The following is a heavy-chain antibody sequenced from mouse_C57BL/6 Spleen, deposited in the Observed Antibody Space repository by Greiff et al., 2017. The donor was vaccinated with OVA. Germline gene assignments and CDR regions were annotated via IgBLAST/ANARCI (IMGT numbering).Heavy chain of an antibody. D-gene: IGHD1-1*01. CDR1: GFSLTSYG. CDR3: AKKGDYYGSSYDYAMDY. J-gene: IGHJ4*01. Sequence: VKLVESGPGLVQPSQSLSITCTVSGFSLTSYGVHWVRQSPGKGLEWLGVIWRGGSTDYNAAFMSRLSITKDNSKSQVFFKMNSLQADDTAIYYCAKKGDYYGSSYDYAMDYWGQGTSVTVSS. CDR2: IWRGGST. V-gene: IGHV2-5*01.